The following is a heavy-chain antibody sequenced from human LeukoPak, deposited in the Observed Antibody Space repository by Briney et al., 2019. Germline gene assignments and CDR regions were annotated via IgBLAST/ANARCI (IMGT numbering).Heavy chain of an antibody. V-gene: IGHV4-4*02. J-gene: IGHJ5*02. CDR2: VHLSGRT. D-gene: IGHD3-3*01. Sequence: SETLSLTCGVSGGSISTTNRWTWVRQPPGEGLEWIGEVHLSGRTHYNPSLKSRVTISVDTSKNQFSLKLSSVTAADTAVYYCATISIFGVVNLSYWFDPWGQGTLVTVSS. CDR3: ATISIFGVVNLSYWFDP. CDR1: GGSISTTNR.